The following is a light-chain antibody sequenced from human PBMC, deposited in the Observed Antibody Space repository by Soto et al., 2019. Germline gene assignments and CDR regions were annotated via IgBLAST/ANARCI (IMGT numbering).Light chain of an antibody. Sequence: DIQMTQSPSSVSASVGDRITITCRVSQDISRWLAWYQQKPGRAPNLLIYTASTLESGVPSRFSGSGSGTDFTLTISNLQPEDFATYYCQQVDSFPLTFGGGTKVEIK. CDR3: QQVDSFPLT. V-gene: IGKV1D-12*01. CDR2: TAS. CDR1: QDISRW. J-gene: IGKJ4*01.